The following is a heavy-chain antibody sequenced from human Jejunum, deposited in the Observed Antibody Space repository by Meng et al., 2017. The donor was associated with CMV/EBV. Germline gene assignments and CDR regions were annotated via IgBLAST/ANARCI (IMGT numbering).Heavy chain of an antibody. V-gene: IGHV1-2*06. CDR2: INTHRGDA. Sequence: KVSCKAAGYTFTGFYIHGVRQAPGPGLEWMGRINTHRGDANYAQKFQGRVTMTRDTSISTAYLDLSRLKSDDTAVYYCVKALGVASTFWGQGTLVTVSS. CDR1: GYTFTGFY. CDR3: VKALGVASTF. D-gene: IGHD5-12*01. J-gene: IGHJ4*02.